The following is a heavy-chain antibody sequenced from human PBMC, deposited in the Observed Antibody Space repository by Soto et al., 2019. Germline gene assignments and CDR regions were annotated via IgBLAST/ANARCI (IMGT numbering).Heavy chain of an antibody. CDR3: ARAPNILTVKYYFDY. Sequence: SVKVSCKASGGTFSSYAISWVRQAPGQGLEWMGGIIPIFGTANYAQKFQGRVTITADESTSTAYMELSSLRSEDTAVYYCARAPNILTVKYYFDYWGQGTLVTVSS. V-gene: IGHV1-69*13. CDR1: GGTFSSYA. CDR2: IIPIFGTA. J-gene: IGHJ4*02. D-gene: IGHD3-9*01.